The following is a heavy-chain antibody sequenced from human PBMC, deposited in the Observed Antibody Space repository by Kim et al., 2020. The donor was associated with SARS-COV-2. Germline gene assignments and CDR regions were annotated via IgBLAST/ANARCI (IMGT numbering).Heavy chain of an antibody. CDR1: GYNFPKYW. V-gene: IGHV5-51*01. Sequence: GESLKISCQGSGYNFPKYWIGWVRQIPGKGLEWMGIIYPDDSDTRYNPSFQGQVTISADKSISTAYLQWSSLKAWDSAMYYCATPGRMVRGVTGSEYFHRWGQGTLVTVSS. D-gene: IGHD3-10*01. J-gene: IGHJ1*01. CDR2: IYPDDSDT. CDR3: ATPGRMVRGVTGSEYFHR.